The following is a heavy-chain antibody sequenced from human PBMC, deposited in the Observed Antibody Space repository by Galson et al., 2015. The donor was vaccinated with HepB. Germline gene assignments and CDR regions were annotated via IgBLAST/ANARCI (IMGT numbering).Heavy chain of an antibody. D-gene: IGHD1-26*01. CDR2: ISGAGSPT. CDR3: AKGYSGTSSGLGDV. J-gene: IGHJ4*02. Sequence: SLRLSCATSGFSFRTFAMSWVRQAPGKGLEWVSSISGAGSPTYYADSVQGRFIIPRDNSKNTMYLQMSSLRAEDTAIYYCAKGYSGTSSGLGDVWGQGTLVTVSS. V-gene: IGHV3-23*01. CDR1: GFSFRTFA.